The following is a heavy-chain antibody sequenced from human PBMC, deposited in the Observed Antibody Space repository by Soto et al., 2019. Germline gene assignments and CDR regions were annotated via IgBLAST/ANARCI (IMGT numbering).Heavy chain of an antibody. CDR1: GYSFTGYY. Sequence: QVQLLQSGAEVMKPGASVKVSCKASGYSFTGYYIHWVRQAPGQGLEWMGWIFPNSGGTRFAQKFQGRVTMTRDTSISTVYMELRTLRSGDTAVYYCAREGMYHYETSDYYPSTYGLDVWGQGTAVTVSS. V-gene: IGHV1-2*02. D-gene: IGHD3-22*01. J-gene: IGHJ6*02. CDR3: AREGMYHYETSDYYPSTYGLDV. CDR2: IFPNSGGT.